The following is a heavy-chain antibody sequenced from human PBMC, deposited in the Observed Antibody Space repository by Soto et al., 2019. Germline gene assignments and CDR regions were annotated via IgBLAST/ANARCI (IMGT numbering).Heavy chain of an antibody. CDR3: AAVRGHAGSLSFDY. J-gene: IGHJ4*02. CDR2: VEMENNER. D-gene: IGHD3-10*01. V-gene: IGHV1-69-2*01. Sequence: EVLLQQSGAEARKPGTAVKISCKVSGNTFTDLHMHWVKQAPGKGRGWVGLVEMENNERLYAEKFRGRLNINADTSRQISYMELTSLTSDDTSMYFCAAVRGHAGSLSFDYWGQGTLVTVSA. CDR1: GNTFTDLH.